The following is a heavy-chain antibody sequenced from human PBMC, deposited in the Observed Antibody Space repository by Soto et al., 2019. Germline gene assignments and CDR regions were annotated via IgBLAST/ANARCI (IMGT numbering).Heavy chain of an antibody. J-gene: IGHJ5*02. CDR3: ARQWRDYYGSGSYYKPGGSWFDP. Sequence: SETLSLTCTVSGGSISSYYWSWIRQPPGKGLEWIGYIYYSGSTNYNPSLKSRVTISVDTSKNQFSLKLSSVTAADTAVYYCARQWRDYYGSGSYYKPGGSWFDPWGQGTLVTVSS. CDR2: IYYSGST. V-gene: IGHV4-59*01. D-gene: IGHD3-10*01. CDR1: GGSISSYY.